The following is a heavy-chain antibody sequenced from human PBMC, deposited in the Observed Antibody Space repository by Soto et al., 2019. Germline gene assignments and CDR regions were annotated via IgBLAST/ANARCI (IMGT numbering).Heavy chain of an antibody. CDR1: GYTFTSYG. CDR2: ISAYNGNT. J-gene: IGHJ5*02. D-gene: IGHD3-10*01. CDR3: ARATMVRGVISWFDP. V-gene: IGHV1-18*01. Sequence: QVQLVQSGAEVKKPGASVKVSCKASGYTFTSYGISWVRQAPGQGLEWMGWISAYNGNTNYAQKHQGTGTMTTDTSRSTAYMELRSLRSDDTAVYSCARATMVRGVISWFDPWGQGTLVTVSS.